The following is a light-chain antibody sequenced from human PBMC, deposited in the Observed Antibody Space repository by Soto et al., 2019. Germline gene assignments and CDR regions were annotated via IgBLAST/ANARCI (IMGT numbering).Light chain of an antibody. CDR3: QQYGSSPYS. CDR2: GAS. J-gene: IGKJ2*03. CDR1: QSFSSSY. V-gene: IGKV3-20*01. Sequence: ETVLTQSPGTLSLSPGEGATLSCRASQSFSSSYLAWYHQKPGQAPRLLIYGASTRATGIPDRFSGSESGTDFTLTITRLEPEDFAVYYCQQYGSSPYSFGQGTKLELK.